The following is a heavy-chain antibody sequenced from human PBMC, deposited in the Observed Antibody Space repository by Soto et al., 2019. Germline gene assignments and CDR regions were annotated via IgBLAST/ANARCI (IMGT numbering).Heavy chain of an antibody. CDR1: GYTFSNYY. Sequence: ASVKVSCKGAGYTFSNYYMHWVRQAPGQGLEWMGIINPSGDSTSYAQEFQVRVTMTRETSTSTLYMELSRLRYDDTAVYYCARGGITIFGVVDHWGQGTPVTVSS. D-gene: IGHD3-3*01. J-gene: IGHJ4*02. V-gene: IGHV1-46*01. CDR2: INPSGDST. CDR3: ARGGITIFGVVDH.